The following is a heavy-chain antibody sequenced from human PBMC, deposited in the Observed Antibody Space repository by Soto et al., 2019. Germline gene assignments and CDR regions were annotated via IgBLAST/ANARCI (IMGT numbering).Heavy chain of an antibody. Sequence: QVQLVESGGGVVQPGRSLRLSCAASGFTFSSYGMHWVRQAPGKGLEWVAVIWYDGSNKYYADSVKGRFTISRDNSKTALYLQMNSMRAEDTAVYYCARDCFRGYSYGCIDYWGQGTLVTVSS. V-gene: IGHV3-33*01. J-gene: IGHJ4*02. CDR3: ARDCFRGYSYGCIDY. CDR2: IWYDGSNK. CDR1: GFTFSSYG. D-gene: IGHD5-18*01.